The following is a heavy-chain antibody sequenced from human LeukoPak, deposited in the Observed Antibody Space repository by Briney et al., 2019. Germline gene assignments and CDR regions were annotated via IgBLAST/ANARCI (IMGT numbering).Heavy chain of an antibody. Sequence: SETLSLTCTVSGGSISSGGYYWSWIRQHPGKGLEWIGYIYYSGSTYYNPSLKSRVTISVDTSKNQFSLKVSPVTAADTAVYYCARDQGGMAGTSTDYWGQGTLVTVSS. D-gene: IGHD1-26*01. J-gene: IGHJ4*02. CDR1: GGSISSGGYY. CDR3: ARDQGGMAGTSTDY. CDR2: IYYSGST. V-gene: IGHV4-31*03.